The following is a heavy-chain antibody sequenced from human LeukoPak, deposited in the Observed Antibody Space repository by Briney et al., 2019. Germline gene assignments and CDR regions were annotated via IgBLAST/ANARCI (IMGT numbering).Heavy chain of an antibody. D-gene: IGHD4-17*01. CDR2: ISYDGNNK. CDR3: ARDRSYGDYVFRWNFDL. Sequence: AGGSLRLSCAASGFTFTSYALHWVRRAPGKGLEWVAVISYDGNNKYYPDSVKGRFTISRDNSKNTVYLQMNSLRPEDSAVYFCARDRSYGDYVFRWNFDLWGRGTLVTVSS. J-gene: IGHJ2*01. CDR1: GFTFTSYA. V-gene: IGHV3-30-3*01.